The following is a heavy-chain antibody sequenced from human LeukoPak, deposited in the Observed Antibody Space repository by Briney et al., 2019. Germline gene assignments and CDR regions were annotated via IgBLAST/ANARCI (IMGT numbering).Heavy chain of an antibody. D-gene: IGHD4-17*01. J-gene: IGHJ6*03. CDR1: GGSISSYY. CDR2: IYTSGST. V-gene: IGHV4-4*07. CDR3: ARGQDGTVTTGYYYYYMDV. Sequence: SETLSLTCTVSGGSISSYYWSWIRQPAGKGLEWIGRIYTSGSTNYNPSLKSRVTMSVDTSKNQFSLKLSSVTAADTAVYYCARGQDGTVTTGYYYYYMDVWGKGTTVTVSS.